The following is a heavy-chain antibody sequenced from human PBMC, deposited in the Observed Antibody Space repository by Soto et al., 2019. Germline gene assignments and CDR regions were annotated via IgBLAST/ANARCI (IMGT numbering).Heavy chain of an antibody. CDR2: ISSSSSTI. Sequence: GGSLRLSCAASGFTFSSYSMNWVRQAPGKGLEWVSYISSSSSTIYYADSVKGRFTISRDNAKNSLYLQMNSLRAEDTAVYYCARDRKDYIWGSYRFDAFDIWGQGTMVTVSS. V-gene: IGHV3-48*01. CDR3: ARDRKDYIWGSYRFDAFDI. D-gene: IGHD3-16*02. J-gene: IGHJ3*02. CDR1: GFTFSSYS.